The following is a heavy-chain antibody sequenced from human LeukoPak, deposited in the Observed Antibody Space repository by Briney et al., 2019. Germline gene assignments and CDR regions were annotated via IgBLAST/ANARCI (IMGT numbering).Heavy chain of an antibody. Sequence: ASVKVSCKASGFTFSGYYLQWVRQAPGQGLDWMGWIKPDSGGTNYAQKFQGRVIMTRDTSIKTGYMELSRLRSDDTAMYYCARVREYSSGCYFDSWGQGTLVTVSS. CDR2: IKPDSGGT. CDR3: ARVREYSSGCYFDS. CDR1: GFTFSGYY. J-gene: IGHJ4*02. D-gene: IGHD6-19*01. V-gene: IGHV1-2*02.